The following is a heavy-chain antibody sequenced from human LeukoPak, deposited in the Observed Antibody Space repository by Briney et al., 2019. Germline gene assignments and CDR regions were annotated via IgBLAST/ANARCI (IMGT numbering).Heavy chain of an antibody. V-gene: IGHV4-39*01. CDR2: IYYSGNT. J-gene: IGHJ3*02. Sequence: SETLSLTCTVSGGSISSSSYYWGWIRQPPGKGLDWIGSIYYSGNTYYKPSLKSRVTISVDTSKNQFSLKLSSVTAADTAVYYCARLGIDYDILTGYIPDAFDIWGQGTMVTVSS. CDR1: GGSISSSSYY. CDR3: ARLGIDYDILTGYIPDAFDI. D-gene: IGHD3-9*01.